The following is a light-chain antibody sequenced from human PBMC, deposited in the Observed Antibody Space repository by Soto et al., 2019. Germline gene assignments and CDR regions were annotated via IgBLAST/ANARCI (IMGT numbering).Light chain of an antibody. J-gene: IGLJ2*01. CDR3: CSYSGSRTAV. Sequence: QSVLTQPASVSGSPGQSITISCTGTSSDVGSYNLVSWYQHHPGKAPKLMIYEGSKRPSGVSNRFSGSMAGNTASLTISGLLADDEADYYCCSYSGSRTAVFGGGTKLTVL. V-gene: IGLV2-23*01. CDR1: SSDVGSYNL. CDR2: EGS.